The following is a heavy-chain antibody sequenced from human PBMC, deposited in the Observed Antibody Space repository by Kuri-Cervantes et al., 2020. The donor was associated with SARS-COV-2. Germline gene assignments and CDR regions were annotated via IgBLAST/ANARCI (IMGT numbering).Heavy chain of an antibody. CDR2: IRYDGSNK. J-gene: IGHJ3*02. Sequence: GGSLRLSCAASGFTFSSYWMSWVRQAPGKGLEWVAFIRYDGSNKYYADSVKGRFTISRDNSKNTLYLQVNSLRAEDTAVYYCAKDLGGYDRGAFDIWGQGTMVT. CDR3: AKDLGGYDRGAFDI. CDR1: GFTFSSYW. D-gene: IGHD5-12*01. V-gene: IGHV3-30*02.